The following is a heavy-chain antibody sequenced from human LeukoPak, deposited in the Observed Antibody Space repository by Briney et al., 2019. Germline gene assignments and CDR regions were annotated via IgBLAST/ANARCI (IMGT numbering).Heavy chain of an antibody. CDR2: ISGSGGST. CDR1: GFTFSSYA. V-gene: IGHV3-23*01. J-gene: IGHJ5*02. Sequence: PGGSLRLSCAASGFTFSSYAMSWVRQAPGKGLEWVSAISGSGGSTYYADSVKGRFTIPRDNSKNTLYLQMNSLRAEDTAVYYCAKDHRLAAAGFPNWFDPWGQGTLVTVSS. CDR3: AKDHRLAAAGFPNWFDP. D-gene: IGHD6-13*01.